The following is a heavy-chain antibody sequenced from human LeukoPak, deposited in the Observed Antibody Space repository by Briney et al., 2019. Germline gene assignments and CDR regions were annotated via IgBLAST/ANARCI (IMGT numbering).Heavy chain of an antibody. V-gene: IGHV4-59*02. CDR2: IYSSGST. CDR1: GGSVRGYY. D-gene: IGHD3-3*01. CDR3: ARIETYYDFWSGYYWFDP. J-gene: IGHJ5*02. Sequence: SETLSLTCNVSGGSVRGYYWSWIRQPPGKGLEWIGYIYSSGSTNYNPSLKSRVTISVDTSKNQFSLKLSSVTAADTAVYYCARIETYYDFWSGYYWFDPWGQGTLVTVSS.